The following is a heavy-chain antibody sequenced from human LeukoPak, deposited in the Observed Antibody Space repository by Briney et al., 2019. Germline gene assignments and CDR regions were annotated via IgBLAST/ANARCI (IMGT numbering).Heavy chain of an antibody. CDR1: GFTFSNPW. CDR3: ARYVGPYYDILTGYYGGYYFDY. D-gene: IGHD3-9*01. Sequence: GGSLRLSCAASGFTFSNPWMNSVRQAPGKGLEWDRRIKSKTERGTIDYAATVKGRVTISRDNSKNTLYLQMNSLRAEDTAVYYCARYVGPYYDILTGYYGGYYFDYWGQGALVTVSS. CDR2: IKSKTERGTI. J-gene: IGHJ4*02. V-gene: IGHV3-15*07.